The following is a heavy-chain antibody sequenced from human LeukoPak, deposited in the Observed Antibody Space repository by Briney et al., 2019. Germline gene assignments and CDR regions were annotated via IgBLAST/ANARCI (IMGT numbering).Heavy chain of an antibody. D-gene: IGHD3-10*01. V-gene: IGHV4-34*01. CDR3: ARAVSDYGSGSYPFDY. J-gene: IGHJ4*02. Sequence: LXXXXEINNSGSNNYNPSLKSRVTISVDTSKNQFSLKLSSVTAADTAVYYCARAVSDYGSGSYPFDYWGQGTLVTVSS. CDR2: INNSGSN.